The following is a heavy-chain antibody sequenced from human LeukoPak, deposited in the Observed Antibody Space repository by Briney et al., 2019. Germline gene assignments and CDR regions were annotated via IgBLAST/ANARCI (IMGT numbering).Heavy chain of an antibody. CDR1: GYTFTAYY. V-gene: IGHV1-2*02. D-gene: IGHD2-21*02. CDR3: ARVAGGDWYYFDF. CDR2: INLNSGGT. Sequence: ASVKVSCKASGYTFTAYYMHWVRQAPGQGLEWMGWINLNSGGTNYAQKFQGRVTKTRDTSISAAYMELSRLGSDDTAVYYCARVAGGDWYYFDFWGQGTLVTVSS. J-gene: IGHJ4*02.